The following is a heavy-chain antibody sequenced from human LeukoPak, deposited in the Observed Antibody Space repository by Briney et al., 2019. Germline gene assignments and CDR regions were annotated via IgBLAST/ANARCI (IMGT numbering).Heavy chain of an antibody. J-gene: IGHJ4*02. D-gene: IGHD3-3*01. CDR1: GGSFTSYG. Sequence: SVKVSCKASGGSFTSYGISWVRQAPGQGLEWMGKIIPIYGRANYRQKFQGRVTITADELTTTSYMELSSLTAEDMAVYYCAAGGAYEFRDDYWGQGTLVTVSS. CDR2: IIPIYGRA. CDR3: AAGGAYEFRDDY. V-gene: IGHV1-69*13.